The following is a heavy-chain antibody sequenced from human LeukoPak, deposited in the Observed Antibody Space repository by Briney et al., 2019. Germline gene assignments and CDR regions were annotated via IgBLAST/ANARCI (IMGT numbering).Heavy chain of an antibody. D-gene: IGHD6-13*01. V-gene: IGHV4-34*01. Sequence: SETLSLTCAVYNGSFSGYYWTWIRQPPGKGLEWIGSIYYSGSTYYNPSLKSRVTISVDTSKNQFSLKLCSVTAADTAVYYCATRHSSSWYAGDYWGQGTLVTVSS. CDR1: NGSFSGYY. CDR2: IYYSGST. CDR3: ATRHSSSWYAGDY. J-gene: IGHJ4*02.